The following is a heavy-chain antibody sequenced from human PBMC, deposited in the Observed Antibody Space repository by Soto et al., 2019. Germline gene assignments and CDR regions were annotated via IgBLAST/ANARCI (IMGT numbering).Heavy chain of an antibody. V-gene: IGHV4-59*01. CDR3: ARAPMVLSRSYFDS. CDR1: GGSISNFY. CDR2: ISYSGNT. J-gene: IGHJ4*02. D-gene: IGHD2-8*01. Sequence: SETLSLTCTVSGGSISNFYCSWMRQPPGKGLEWIGYISYSGNTNYNPSLKSRVSISVDTSKNQLSLNLTSVTAADTAVYYCARAPMVLSRSYFDSWGQGTQVTVSS.